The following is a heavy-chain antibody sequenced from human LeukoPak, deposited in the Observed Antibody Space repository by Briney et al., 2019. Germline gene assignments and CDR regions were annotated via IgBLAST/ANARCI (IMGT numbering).Heavy chain of an antibody. D-gene: IGHD2-2*01. CDR3: ARVPPTYCSSTSCYADAFDI. Sequence: SETLSLTCTASGGSISSYCWNWIRQPPGKGLEWIGYIFYSGSTKYKPSLKSRVSISLDTSKKQFSLKLSSVTAADTAVYYRARVPPTYCSSTSCYADAFDIWGQGTMVTVSS. CDR2: IFYSGST. J-gene: IGHJ3*02. V-gene: IGHV4-59*01. CDR1: GGSISSYC.